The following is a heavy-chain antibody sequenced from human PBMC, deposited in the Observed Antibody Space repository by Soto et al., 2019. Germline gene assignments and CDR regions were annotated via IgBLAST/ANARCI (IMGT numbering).Heavy chain of an antibody. J-gene: IGHJ4*02. CDR3: AREHDLWSAYSFDY. Sequence: SVKVSCKASGGTFSSYAISWVRQAPGQRLEWMGGINRSNGKTNYAQKLQGRVTITADTSASTAYLELSSLRSEDTAVYYCAREHDLWSAYSFDYWGPGTMVTVSS. V-gene: IGHV1-69*10. D-gene: IGHD3-3*01. CDR2: INRSNGKT. CDR1: GGTFSSYA.